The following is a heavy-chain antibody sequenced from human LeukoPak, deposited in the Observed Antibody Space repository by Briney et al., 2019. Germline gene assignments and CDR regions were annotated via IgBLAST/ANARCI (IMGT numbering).Heavy chain of an antibody. D-gene: IGHD5/OR15-5a*01. J-gene: IGHJ4*02. V-gene: IGHV2-5*02. CDR1: GFSLTTSEVG. CDR3: AHRRPVSASNYFLS. CDR2: IYWDDVK. Sequence: SGPTLVNPTQTLTLTCTFSGFSLTTSEVGVAWIRQPPGKALEWLAFIYWDDVKRYNPSLRSRLTITKDTSKNQVVLRMTNMDPVDTATYYCAHRRPVSASNYFLSWGQGTLVTVSS.